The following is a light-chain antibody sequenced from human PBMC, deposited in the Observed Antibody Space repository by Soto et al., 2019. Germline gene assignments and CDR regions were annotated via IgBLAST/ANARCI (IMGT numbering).Light chain of an antibody. Sequence: QYALTQPASVSGSPGQSITISCTGTSSDVGSYNYVSWYQQHPGKAPKLMSYDVTNRPSGVSNRFSGSKSGNTASLTISGLQAEDEADYYCSSYTSSNTVAFGGGTKLTVL. CDR1: SSDVGSYNY. CDR3: SSYTSSNTVA. CDR2: DVT. V-gene: IGLV2-14*03. J-gene: IGLJ2*01.